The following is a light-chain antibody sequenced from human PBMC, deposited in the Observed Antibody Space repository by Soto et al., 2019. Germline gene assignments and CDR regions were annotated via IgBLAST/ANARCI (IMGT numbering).Light chain of an antibody. CDR3: LQDFNYPRT. CDR1: QDIRNE. Sequence: AIQMTQSPPSLSASVGDRVTITCRASQDIRNELGWYQQQPGKAPKLLIYAASNLQSGVPSRFSGTGSGTDFTLTISRLQPEDSATYYCLQDFNYPRTFGQGTRVEIK. V-gene: IGKV1-6*01. CDR2: AAS. J-gene: IGKJ1*01.